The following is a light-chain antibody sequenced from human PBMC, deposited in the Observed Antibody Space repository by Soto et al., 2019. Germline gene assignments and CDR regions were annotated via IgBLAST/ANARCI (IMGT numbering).Light chain of an antibody. CDR2: KAS. J-gene: IGKJ2*01. CDR1: HRTSGW. V-gene: IGKV1-5*03. Sequence: IQVTQSPSTLSASVADRVTITCRASHRTSGWLAWYQQKPGRAPKLLIYKASSLESGVPSSFSGSGSDTEIPLTISRLPPDDSATYYCQQYNSSHTFGQGTKVDI. CDR3: QQYNSSHT.